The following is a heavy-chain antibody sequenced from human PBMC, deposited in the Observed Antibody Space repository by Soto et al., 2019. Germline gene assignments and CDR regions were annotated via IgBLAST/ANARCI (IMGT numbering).Heavy chain of an antibody. D-gene: IGHD3-22*01. V-gene: IGHV3-23*01. CDR1: GFTFSSYA. CDR3: ARYDSSGGSFDY. J-gene: IGHJ4*02. Sequence: EVQLLESGGGLVQPGGSLRLSCAASGFTFSSYAMSWVRQAPGKGLEWVSAISGSGGSTYYADSVKGRFTISRDNSKNTLYLQMNSLRAEDTAVYYCARYDSSGGSFDYWGQGTLVTVSS. CDR2: ISGSGGST.